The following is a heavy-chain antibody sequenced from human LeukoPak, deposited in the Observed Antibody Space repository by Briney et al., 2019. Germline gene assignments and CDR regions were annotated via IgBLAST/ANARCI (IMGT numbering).Heavy chain of an antibody. J-gene: IGHJ6*03. CDR3: ARDGYHSSSSRYYYYMDV. CDR1: GGSVSSYY. V-gene: IGHV4-4*07. CDR2: IYTSGST. Sequence: SETLSLTCTVSGGSVSSYYWSRIRQPAGKGLEWIGRIYTSGSTNYNPSLKSRVTMSVDTSKNQFSLKLSSVTAADTAVYYCARDGYHSSSSRYYYYMDVWGKGTTVTVSS. D-gene: IGHD6-6*01.